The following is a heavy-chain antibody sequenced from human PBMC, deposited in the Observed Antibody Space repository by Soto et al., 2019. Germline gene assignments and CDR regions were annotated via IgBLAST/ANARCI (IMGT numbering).Heavy chain of an antibody. V-gene: IGHV4-31*03. CDR2: ISYSGST. D-gene: IGHD2-2*01. CDR1: GGSIGSGGYY. CDR3: ARENCITTTCSYDY. J-gene: IGHJ4*02. Sequence: SETLCLTCTVSGGSIGSGGYYWSWIRQHPGKGLEWIGYISYSGSTYYNPSLESRVTISIDRSKNQFSLKLSSVTSADTAMYYCARENCITTTCSYDYWGQGTLVTVSS.